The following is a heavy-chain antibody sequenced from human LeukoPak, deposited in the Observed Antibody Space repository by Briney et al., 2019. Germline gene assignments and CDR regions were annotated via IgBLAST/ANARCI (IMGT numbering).Heavy chain of an antibody. CDR3: ARDLEKNWEGNAFDI. CDR2: IIPIFGTA. V-gene: IGHV1-69*01. CDR1: GGTFSSYA. Sequence: ASVKVSCKASGGTFSSYAISWVRQAPGQGLEWMGGIIPIFGTANYAQKFQGRVAITADESTSTAYMELSSLRSEDTAVYYCARDLEKNWEGNAFDIWGQGPMVTVSS. D-gene: IGHD7-27*01. J-gene: IGHJ3*02.